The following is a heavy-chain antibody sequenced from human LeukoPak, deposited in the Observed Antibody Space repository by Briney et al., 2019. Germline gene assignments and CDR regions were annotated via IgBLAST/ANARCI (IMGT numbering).Heavy chain of an antibody. CDR1: GGSFSGYY. CDR2: INHSGST. J-gene: IGHJ4*02. D-gene: IGHD5-18*01. Sequence: PSETLSLTCAVYGGSFSGYYWSWIRQPPGKGLEWIGEINHSGSTNYNPSLKSRVTISVDTSKTQFSLKLSSVTAADTAVYYCATTVDTAMVTTFDYWGQGTLVTVSS. CDR3: ATTVDTAMVTTFDY. V-gene: IGHV4-34*01.